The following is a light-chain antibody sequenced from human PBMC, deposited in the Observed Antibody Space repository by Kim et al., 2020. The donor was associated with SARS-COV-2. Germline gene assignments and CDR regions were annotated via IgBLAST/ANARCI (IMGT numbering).Light chain of an antibody. CDR1: QSIGDS. V-gene: IGKV6D-21*02. CDR3: HQSNTLPRT. J-gene: IGKJ1*01. Sequence: VTPEEKVTITCRASQSIGDSIHWYQQKPGQSPKLLIKYASQSVSGVPSRFSGSGSGTDFTLTINGLEAEDAAAYYCHQSNTLPRTFGQGTKVDIK. CDR2: YAS.